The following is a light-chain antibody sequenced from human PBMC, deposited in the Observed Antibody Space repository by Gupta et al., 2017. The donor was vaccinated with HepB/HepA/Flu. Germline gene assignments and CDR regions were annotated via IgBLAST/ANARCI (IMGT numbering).Light chain of an antibody. CDR3: QQYGSSPPPIT. CDR1: QSVSSSY. Sequence: ELVLPHSPGTLSLSPWERATLSCRASQSVSSSYLAWYQQKPGQAPRLLIYGASSRATGIPDRFSGSGCGTDFTLTISRLEPEEFAVYYCQQYGSSPPPITFGQGTRLEIK. V-gene: IGKV3-20*01. J-gene: IGKJ5*01. CDR2: GAS.